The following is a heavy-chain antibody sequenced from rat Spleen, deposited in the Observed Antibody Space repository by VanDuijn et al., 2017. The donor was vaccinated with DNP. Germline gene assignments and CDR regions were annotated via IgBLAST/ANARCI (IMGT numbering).Heavy chain of an antibody. CDR3: ARWYNSGYYFDY. CDR1: AFTFNNYW. J-gene: IGHJ2*01. CDR2: IRFDGAAT. D-gene: IGHD4-3*01. V-gene: IGHV5-31*01. Sequence: EVQLVESGGDLVQPGRSLKLSCVVSAFTFNNYWMTWFRQVPGRGLEWVAYIRFDGAATYYGDSVKGRFTISRDNAKSSLYLQMNSLRSEDMATYYCARWYNSGYYFDYWGQGVMVTVSS.